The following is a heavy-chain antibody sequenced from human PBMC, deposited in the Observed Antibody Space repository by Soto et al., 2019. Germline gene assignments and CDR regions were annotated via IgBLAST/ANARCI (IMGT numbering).Heavy chain of an antibody. J-gene: IGHJ5*02. CDR1: GYTFTSYY. Sequence: GASVKVSWKASGYTFTSYYMHWGRQAPGQGPEWMGIINPSGGSTSYAQKFQGRVTMTRDTSTSTVYMELSSLRSEDTAVYYCASLPYYYDSSGIQSPWGQGTLVTVSS. CDR3: ASLPYYYDSSGIQSP. D-gene: IGHD3-22*01. V-gene: IGHV1-46*01. CDR2: INPSGGST.